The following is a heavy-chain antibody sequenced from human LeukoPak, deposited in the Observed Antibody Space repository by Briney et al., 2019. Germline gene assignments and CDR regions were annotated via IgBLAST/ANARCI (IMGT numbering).Heavy chain of an antibody. J-gene: IGHJ6*02. V-gene: IGHV4-61*01. CDR3: ARGAHGSGYGGTSSSSTPQDYYYYGMDV. Sequence: KPSETLSLTCTVSGGSVSSSRYYWTWVRQPPGKGLEWIGYIYHGSATYNPSLESRVTISVDTSKNQFSLKLSSVTAADTAVYYCARGAHGSGYGGTSSSSTPQDYYYYGMDVWGQGTTVTVSS. D-gene: IGHD5-12*01. CDR2: IYHGSA. CDR1: GGSVSSSRYY.